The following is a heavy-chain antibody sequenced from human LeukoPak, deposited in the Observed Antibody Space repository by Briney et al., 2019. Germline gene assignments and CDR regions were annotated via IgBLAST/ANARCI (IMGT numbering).Heavy chain of an antibody. V-gene: IGHV3-48*04. CDR1: GFTFSSYS. CDR2: IDGSSHTI. J-gene: IGHJ5*02. D-gene: IGHD6-13*01. Sequence: GGSLRLSCAASGFTFSSYSMNWVRQAPGKGLEWVSYIDGSSHTIYYADSVKGRFTISRDNAKNSLYLQMNSLRADDTAVYYCASRSSTWYRMANWFDPWGQGTLVTVPS. CDR3: ASRSSTWYRMANWFDP.